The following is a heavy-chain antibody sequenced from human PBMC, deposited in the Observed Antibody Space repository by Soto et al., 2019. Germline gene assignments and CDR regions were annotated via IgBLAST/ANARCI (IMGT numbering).Heavy chain of an antibody. D-gene: IGHD3-10*01. V-gene: IGHV1-18*01. J-gene: IGHJ6*02. CDR1: AYTFSSYD. CDR3: ARDPPIIATLRGAPRMAV. Sequence: QAHLVQSGFEEKKPGASVMVSCKASAYTFSSYDFTWLRQAPGQGLGSLRRISAYNGNTNYSQKVQARLTMTTDASTSTAYMELRSPISDDPAVYYCARDPPIIATLRGAPRMAVWGQGTTVTVSS. CDR2: ISAYNGNT.